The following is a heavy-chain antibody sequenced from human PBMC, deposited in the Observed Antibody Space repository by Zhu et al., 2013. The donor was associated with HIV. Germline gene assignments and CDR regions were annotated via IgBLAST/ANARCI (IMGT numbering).Heavy chain of an antibody. CDR1: GFTFSSYS. CDR3: ARAPELLSLLGYYYMDV. V-gene: IGHV3-48*04. D-gene: IGHD3-10*01. CDR2: ISSSSSTI. Sequence: VQLVESGGGLVQPGGSVRLSCAASGFTFSSYSMNWVRQAPGKGLEWVSYISSSSSTIYYADSVKGRFTISRDNAKNSLYLQMNSLRAEDTAVYYCARAPELLSLLGYYYMDVWGKGTTVTVSS. J-gene: IGHJ6*03.